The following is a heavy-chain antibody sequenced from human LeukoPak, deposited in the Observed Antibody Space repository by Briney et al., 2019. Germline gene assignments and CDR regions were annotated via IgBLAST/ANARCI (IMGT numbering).Heavy chain of an antibody. CDR1: GFTFSGYP. CDR2: ISSRSSYI. D-gene: IGHD2-15*01. Sequence: GGSLRLSCAASGFTFSGYPIHWVRQAPGKGLEWVSSISSRSSYIYYADSVKGRFTISRDNAKNSLYLQMNSLRAEDTAVYYCAREGGDYYGMDVWGQGTTVTVSS. J-gene: IGHJ6*02. CDR3: AREGGDYYGMDV. V-gene: IGHV3-21*01.